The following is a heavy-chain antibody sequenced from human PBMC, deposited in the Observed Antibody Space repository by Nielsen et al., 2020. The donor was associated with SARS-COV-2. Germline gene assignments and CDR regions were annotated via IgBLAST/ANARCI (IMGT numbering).Heavy chain of an antibody. V-gene: IGHV3-21*04. CDR2: ISSSSSYI. Sequence: GESLKISCAASGFTFSSYSMNWVRQAPGKGLEWVSSISSSSSYIYYADSVKGRFTISRGNSKNTLYLQMNSPRAEDTAVYYCAKGIAVAGHPYYFDYWGQGTLVTVSS. D-gene: IGHD6-19*01. CDR3: AKGIAVAGHPYYFDY. CDR1: GFTFSSYS. J-gene: IGHJ4*02.